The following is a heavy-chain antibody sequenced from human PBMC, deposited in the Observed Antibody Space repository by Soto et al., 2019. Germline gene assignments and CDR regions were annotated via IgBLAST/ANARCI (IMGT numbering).Heavy chain of an antibody. CDR3: ARAPHIAVAGHYYCCYGMDV. Sequence: QVQLVQSGAEVKKPGSSVKVSCKASGGTFSSYAISWVRQAPGQVLEWMGGIIPIFGTANYAQKFEGRLTITADESTSTANMELSSQRSEDTAVYYCARAPHIAVAGHYYCCYGMDVWGQGTTVTVSS. V-gene: IGHV1-69*01. J-gene: IGHJ6*02. D-gene: IGHD6-19*01. CDR2: IIPIFGTA. CDR1: GGTFSSYA.